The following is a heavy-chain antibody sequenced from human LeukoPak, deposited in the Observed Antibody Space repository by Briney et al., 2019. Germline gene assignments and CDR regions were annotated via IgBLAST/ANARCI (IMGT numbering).Heavy chain of an antibody. Sequence: PGRSLRLSCAASGFTFDDYAMHWVRQAPGKGLEWVSGISWNSGSIGYADSMKGRFTISRDNAKNSLYLQMNSLRAEDTALYYCAKDSSYRAFDIWGQGTMVTVSS. CDR3: AKDSSYRAFDI. CDR1: GFTFDDYA. D-gene: IGHD3-16*02. J-gene: IGHJ3*02. V-gene: IGHV3-9*01. CDR2: ISWNSGSI.